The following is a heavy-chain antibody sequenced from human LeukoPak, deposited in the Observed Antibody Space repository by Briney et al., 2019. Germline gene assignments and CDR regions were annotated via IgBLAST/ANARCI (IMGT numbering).Heavy chain of an antibody. CDR3: ARDFSAALVWYFAL. CDR1: GFTFSSYA. D-gene: IGHD6-13*01. CDR2: ISYDGGNK. V-gene: IGHV3-30-3*01. J-gene: IGHJ2*01. Sequence: GGSLRLSCAASGFTFSSYAMHWVRQAPGKGLEWVAFISYDGGNKFYADSEKGRFTISRDNSKNTLYLQMNSLSAEDTAVYYCARDFSAALVWYFALWGRGTLVIVSS.